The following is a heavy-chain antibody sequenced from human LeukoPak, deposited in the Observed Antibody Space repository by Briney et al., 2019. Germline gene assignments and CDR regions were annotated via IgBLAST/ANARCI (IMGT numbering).Heavy chain of an antibody. V-gene: IGHV4-39*07. CDR3: ARGLGYCSGGSCYGPRVYNAFDI. CDR1: GGSISSSSYY. CDR2: IYYSGST. D-gene: IGHD2-15*01. J-gene: IGHJ3*02. Sequence: SETLSLTCTVSGGSISSSSYYWGWIRQPPGKGLEWIGSIYYSGSTYYNPSLKSRVTISVDTSKNQFSLKLSSVTAADTAVYYCARGLGYCSGGSCYGPRVYNAFDIWGQGTMVTVSS.